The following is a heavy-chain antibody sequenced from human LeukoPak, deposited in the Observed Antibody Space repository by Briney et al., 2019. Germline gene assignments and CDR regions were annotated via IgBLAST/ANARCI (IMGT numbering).Heavy chain of an antibody. Sequence: GGSLRLSCAAFGFIFDDYGMSWVRQAPGKGLEWVSSMTGRKSYIFYADFLKGRFTISRDNAENSVYLQMNNLGAEDTAIYYCARDDGGNLNDAFDIWGPGTMVTVSS. V-gene: IGHV3-21*01. CDR1: GFIFDDYG. J-gene: IGHJ3*02. CDR3: ARDDGGNLNDAFDI. CDR2: MTGRKSYI. D-gene: IGHD4-23*01.